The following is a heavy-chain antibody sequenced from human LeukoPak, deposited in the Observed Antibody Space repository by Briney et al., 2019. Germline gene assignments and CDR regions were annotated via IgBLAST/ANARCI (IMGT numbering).Heavy chain of an antibody. V-gene: IGHV3-30*02. J-gene: IGHJ6*04. Sequence: PGGSLRLSCAASGFSFSSYGMHWVRQAPGKGLEWVAFIRYDGSNKYYADSGKGRFTISRDNSKNTLYLQVNSLRAEDTAVYYCAELGITMIGGVWGKGTTVTISS. CDR1: GFSFSSYG. CDR2: IRYDGSNK. D-gene: IGHD3-10*02. CDR3: AELGITMIGGV.